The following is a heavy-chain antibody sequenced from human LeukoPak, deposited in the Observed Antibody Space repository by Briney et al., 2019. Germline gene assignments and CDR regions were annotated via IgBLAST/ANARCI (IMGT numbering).Heavy chain of an antibody. D-gene: IGHD3/OR15-3a*01. V-gene: IGHV3-74*01. J-gene: IGHJ4*02. CDR2: IKSDEIIT. CDR1: GFTFSSYYW. Sequence: GGSLRLSCAASGFTFSSYYWMHWVRQAPGKGLVWVSRIKSDEIITNYADSVKGRFTISRDNAKNTLYLQMNSLRAEDTAVYYCARGAWTAYYFDYWGQGTLVTVSS. CDR3: ARGAWTAYYFDY.